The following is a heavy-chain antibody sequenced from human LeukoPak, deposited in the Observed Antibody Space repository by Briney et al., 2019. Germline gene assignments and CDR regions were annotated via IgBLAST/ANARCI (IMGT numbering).Heavy chain of an antibody. CDR2: ISSSSSYI. V-gene: IGHV3-21*01. D-gene: IGHD3-10*01. CDR1: GFTFSSYS. Sequence: GGSLRLSCAASGFTFSSYSMNWVRPAPGKGLEWVSSISSSSSYIYYADSVKGRFTISRDNAKNSLYLQMNSLRAEDTAVYYCARDPRGFRGVHDYWGQGTLVTVSS. J-gene: IGHJ4*02. CDR3: ARDPRGFRGVHDY.